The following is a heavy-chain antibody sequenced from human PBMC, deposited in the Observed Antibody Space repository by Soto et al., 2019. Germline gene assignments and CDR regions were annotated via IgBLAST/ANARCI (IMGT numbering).Heavy chain of an antibody. V-gene: IGHV4-39*01. J-gene: IGHJ4*02. Sequence: SETLSLTCTVSGGSISSGSYYWGWIRQPPGKGLEWIGSIYYSGSTYYNPSLKSRVTISVDTSKNQFSLKLSSVTAADTAVYYCARHSTSLRFLEWLQPADYWGQGTLVTVSS. CDR1: GGSISSGSYY. CDR3: ARHSTSLRFLEWLQPADY. D-gene: IGHD3-3*01. CDR2: IYYSGST.